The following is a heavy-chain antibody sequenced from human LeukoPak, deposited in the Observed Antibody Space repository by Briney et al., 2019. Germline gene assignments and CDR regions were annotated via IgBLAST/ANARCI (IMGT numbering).Heavy chain of an antibody. D-gene: IGHD2-8*01. CDR2: IRGSGGST. CDR1: GFTFSSYA. CDR3: AKDDDVLIWVSAFDI. V-gene: IGHV3-23*01. J-gene: IGHJ3*02. Sequence: GGCLRLSCAASGFTFSSYAMSWVRQAPGKGLEWGSAIRGSGGSTYYADSVKGRFTISRDNSKNTLYLQMNSLRAEDTAVYYCAKDDDVLIWVSAFDIWGQGTMVTVSS.